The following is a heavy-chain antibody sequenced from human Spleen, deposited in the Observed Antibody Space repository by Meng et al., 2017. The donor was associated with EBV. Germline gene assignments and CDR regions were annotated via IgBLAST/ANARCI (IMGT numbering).Heavy chain of an antibody. CDR2: IYHSGSS. D-gene: IGHD3-16*01. V-gene: IGHV4-4*02. J-gene: IGHJ4*02. Sequence: VQLQEPGPGPGQLSPTLSLPCTVPGGSITETNWWGWVRQSPGKGLECIGEIYHSGSSKYNPSFNTRVTISVDKSKNQFSLKVTSVTAADTAMYNCARVALGSAYYFDYWGQGTLVTVSS. CDR1: GGSITETNW. CDR3: ARVALGSAYYFDY.